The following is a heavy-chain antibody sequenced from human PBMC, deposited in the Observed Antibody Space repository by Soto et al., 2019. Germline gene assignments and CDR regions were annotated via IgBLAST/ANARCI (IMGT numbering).Heavy chain of an antibody. CDR2: ISSSSSYI. Sequence: GGSLRLSCEASGFTFSSYSMNWVRQAPGKGLEWVSSISSSSSYIYYADSVKGRFTISRDNAKNSLYLQMNSLRAEDTAVYYCARAPETKGDYDNWFDPWGQGTLVTVSS. J-gene: IGHJ5*02. CDR1: GFTFSSYS. D-gene: IGHD4-17*01. CDR3: ARAPETKGDYDNWFDP. V-gene: IGHV3-21*01.